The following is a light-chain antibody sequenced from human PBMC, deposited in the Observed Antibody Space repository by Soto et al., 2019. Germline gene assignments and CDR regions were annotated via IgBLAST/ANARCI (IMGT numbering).Light chain of an antibody. J-gene: IGKJ4*01. V-gene: IGKV4-1*01. CDR3: QQYYSTPLT. CDR2: WAS. Sequence: DIVMTQSPDSLAVSLGERATINCKSSQTVLYNSNNKNYLAWYQQKPGQPPKLLIYWASTRESGVPDRFSGSGSGTDVTLTINTLQAEDVAVSYCQQYYSTPLTFGGGTKVEIK. CDR1: QTVLYNSNNKNY.